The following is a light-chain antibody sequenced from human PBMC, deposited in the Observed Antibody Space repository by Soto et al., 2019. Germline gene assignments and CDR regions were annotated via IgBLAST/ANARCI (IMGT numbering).Light chain of an antibody. CDR2: GAS. J-gene: IGKJ2*01. Sequence: DIQMTQSPSSLSASVGDRVTITCRASQSISSYLNWYQQKPGKAPKLLIYGASSLQGGVPSRFSGSGSGTDFTLTISSLQPEDFATYYCQQSYSTPFIFGQGTKLEIK. CDR1: QSISSY. CDR3: QQSYSTPFI. V-gene: IGKV1-39*01.